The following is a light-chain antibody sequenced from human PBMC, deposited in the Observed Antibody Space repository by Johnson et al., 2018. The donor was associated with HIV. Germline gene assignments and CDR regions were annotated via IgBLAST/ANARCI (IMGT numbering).Light chain of an antibody. J-gene: IGLJ1*01. Sequence: QSVLTQSPSVSAAPGQKVTISCSGSSSIIGNNYVSWYQQLPGTAPKLLIYDNNKRPSGIPDRFSGSKSGTSATLGITGLQTGDEADYYCGTWDSSLSAVFGTGTKVTVL. CDR3: GTWDSSLSAV. V-gene: IGLV1-51*01. CDR1: SSIIGNNY. CDR2: DNN.